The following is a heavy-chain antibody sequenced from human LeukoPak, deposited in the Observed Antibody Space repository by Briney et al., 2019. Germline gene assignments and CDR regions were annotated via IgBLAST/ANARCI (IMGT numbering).Heavy chain of an antibody. CDR3: ARGPSYSRSTGNFDY. Sequence: TLSLTCTVSGGSISSGSYYWSWIRQPAGKGLEWIGRIYTSGSTNYNPSLKSRVTISVDTSKNQFSLKLSSVTAADTAVYYCARGPSYSRSTGNFDYWGQGTLVTVSS. D-gene: IGHD1-1*01. J-gene: IGHJ4*02. V-gene: IGHV4-61*02. CDR2: IYTSGST. CDR1: GGSISSGSYY.